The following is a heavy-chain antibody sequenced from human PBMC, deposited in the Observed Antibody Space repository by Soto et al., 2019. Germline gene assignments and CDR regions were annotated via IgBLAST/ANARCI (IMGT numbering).Heavy chain of an antibody. CDR1: GFSFGTYT. Sequence: XGSLRLSCAASGFSFGTYTMNWVRQAPGKGLEWVSSISNSGTYVTYADTVKGRFTISRDNDKNSLFLQMNSLRADDTAVYYCATDSAQWLEGSRADYWGQGTLVTVSS. CDR3: ATDSAQWLEGSRADY. J-gene: IGHJ4*02. CDR2: ISNSGTYV. V-gene: IGHV3-21*06. D-gene: IGHD6-19*01.